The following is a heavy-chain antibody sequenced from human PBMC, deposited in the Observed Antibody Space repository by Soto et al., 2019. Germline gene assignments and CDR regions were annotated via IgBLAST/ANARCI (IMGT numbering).Heavy chain of an antibody. Sequence: ASVKGSWKASGYTFTSYYINWVRQATGQGLECMGWMNPNSGNTGYAQKFQGRVTMTRNTSISTAYMELSSLRSEDTAVYYCAREGYYYDSSGRSPYYYGMDVWGQGTTVTVSS. V-gene: IGHV1-8*01. CDR2: MNPNSGNT. J-gene: IGHJ6*02. CDR1: GYTFTSYY. CDR3: AREGYYYDSSGRSPYYYGMDV. D-gene: IGHD3-22*01.